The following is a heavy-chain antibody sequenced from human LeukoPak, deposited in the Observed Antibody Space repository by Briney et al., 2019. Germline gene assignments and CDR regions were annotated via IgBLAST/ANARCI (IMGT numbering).Heavy chain of an antibody. V-gene: IGHV3-21*01. CDR3: ARDETDYHDSSGYFRWGDY. J-gene: IGHJ4*02. D-gene: IGHD3-22*01. CDR2: ISSSSSYI. CDR1: GLTFSTYS. Sequence: PGGSLRLSYAASGLTFSTYSMNWVRQAPGKGLEWVSSISSSSSYIYYADSVKGRFTISRDNAKNSLYLQMNSLRAEDTAVYYCARDETDYHDSSGYFRWGDYWGQGTLVTVSS.